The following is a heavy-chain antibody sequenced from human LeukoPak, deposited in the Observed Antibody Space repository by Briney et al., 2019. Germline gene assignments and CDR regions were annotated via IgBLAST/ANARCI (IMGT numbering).Heavy chain of an antibody. CDR3: ARGGGSYYY. J-gene: IGHJ4*02. D-gene: IGHD1-26*01. V-gene: IGHV4-34*01. CDR1: GGSFSGYY. Sequence: PSETLSLTCAVYGGSFSGYYWSWIRQPPGKGLEWIGEINHSGSTNYNPSLKSRVTISVDTSKNQFSLKLSSVTAADTAVYYCARGGGSYYYWGQGTLVTVSS. CDR2: INHSGST.